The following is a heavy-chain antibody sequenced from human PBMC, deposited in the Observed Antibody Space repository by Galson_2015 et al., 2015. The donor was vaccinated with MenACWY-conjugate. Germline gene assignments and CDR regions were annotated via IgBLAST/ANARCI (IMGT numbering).Heavy chain of an antibody. D-gene: IGHD2-2*01. Sequence: SVKVSCKASGGTFSGYAIVWVRQAPGQGLEWMGGIGPIFGTANYAQKMQDRVTITADESATTAYTELRGLRSEDTAVYYCARGGGPYPLLPGPFFYGKDLWGQGTPVTVPS. CDR3: ARGGGPYPLLPGPFFYGKDL. CDR1: GGTFSGYA. CDR2: IGPIFGTA. V-gene: IGHV1-69*13. J-gene: IGHJ6*02.